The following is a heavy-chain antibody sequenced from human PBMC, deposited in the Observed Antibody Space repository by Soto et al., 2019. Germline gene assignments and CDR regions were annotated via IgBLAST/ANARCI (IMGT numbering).Heavy chain of an antibody. V-gene: IGHV1-46*01. J-gene: IGHJ3*02. CDR3: ARPTPGIAVAGSDAFDI. CDR1: GYTFTSYY. D-gene: IGHD6-19*01. CDR2: INPSGGST. Sequence: QVQLVQSGAEVKKPGASVKVSCKASGYTFTSYYMHWVRQATGQGLEWMGIINPSGGSTSYAQKFQGRVTMTRDTSTSTVYMELSSLRSEDTAVYYCARPTPGIAVAGSDAFDIWGQGTMVTVSS.